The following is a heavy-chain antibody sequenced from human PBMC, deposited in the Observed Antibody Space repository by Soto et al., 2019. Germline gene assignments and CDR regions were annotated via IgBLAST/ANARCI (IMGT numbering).Heavy chain of an antibody. CDR2: IYYSGST. Sequence: SETLSLTYTVSGGSISSYYWSWIRQPPGKGLEWIGYIYYSGSTNYNPSLKSRVTISVDTSKNQFSLKLSSVTAADTAVYYCARGLLWFGELLFDPWGQGTLVTVSS. CDR1: GGSISSYY. J-gene: IGHJ5*02. V-gene: IGHV4-59*01. D-gene: IGHD3-10*01. CDR3: ARGLLWFGELLFDP.